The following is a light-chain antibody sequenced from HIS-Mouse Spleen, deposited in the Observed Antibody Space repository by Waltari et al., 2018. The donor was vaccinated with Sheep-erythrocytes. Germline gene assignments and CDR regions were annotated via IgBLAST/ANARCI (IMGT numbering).Light chain of an antibody. V-gene: IGLV3-1*01. CDR1: KLGDKY. CDR2: QYS. Sequence: SYELTQPPSVSVSPGQTASITCSGDKLGDKYACWYQQKPGHSPVLVIYQYSKGPSGIPERFSGSNSGNTATLTISGTQAMDEADYYCQAWDSSTVVFGGGTKLTVL. J-gene: IGLJ2*01. CDR3: QAWDSSTVV.